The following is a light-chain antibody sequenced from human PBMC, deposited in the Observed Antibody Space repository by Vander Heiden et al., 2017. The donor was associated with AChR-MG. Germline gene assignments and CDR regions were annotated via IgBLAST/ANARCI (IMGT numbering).Light chain of an antibody. Sequence: QSVLTQPPPASGPPGQGVTISCSGSSSNSGSNIVNWYQQLPGTAPKLLIYTNDQRPSGVPDRFSGSKSGTSASLAISGLQSEDEADYFCSAWDDSLNGHWVFGGGTRLTVL. CDR2: TND. CDR3: SAWDDSLNGHWV. V-gene: IGLV1-44*01. J-gene: IGLJ3*02. CDR1: SSNSGSNI.